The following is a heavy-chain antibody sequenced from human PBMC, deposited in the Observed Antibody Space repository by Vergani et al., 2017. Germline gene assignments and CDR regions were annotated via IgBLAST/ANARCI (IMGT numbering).Heavy chain of an antibody. CDR1: NDSVSNTFYY. J-gene: IGHJ4*02. V-gene: IGHV4-39*07. CDR2: IYYSGST. D-gene: IGHD2-15*01. CDR3: ARAVVVVAAAGKYFDY. Sequence: QVQLQESGPGLVQPSETLSLTCTVSNDSVSNTFYYWGWIRQTPGKGLEWIGSIYYSGSTYYNPSLESRVTMSVDTSKSQFSLKLSSVTAADTAVYYCARAVVVVAAAGKYFDYWGQGTLVTVSS.